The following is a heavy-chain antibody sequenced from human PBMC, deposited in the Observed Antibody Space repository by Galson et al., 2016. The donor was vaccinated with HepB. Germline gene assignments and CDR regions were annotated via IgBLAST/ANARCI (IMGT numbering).Heavy chain of an antibody. D-gene: IGHD3-10*01. V-gene: IGHV1-18*01. Sequence: QSGAEVKKPGASVKVSCKASGYTFPNYGISWVRQAPGQGLEWMGWISAENGNTNYAQMLQGRVTMTTDTSTSTAYMELRSLRSNDTAVYYCALSEAGSGSYSPFDYWGQGTLVTVSS. CDR3: ALSEAGSGSYSPFDY. J-gene: IGHJ4*02. CDR1: GYTFPNYG. CDR2: ISAENGNT.